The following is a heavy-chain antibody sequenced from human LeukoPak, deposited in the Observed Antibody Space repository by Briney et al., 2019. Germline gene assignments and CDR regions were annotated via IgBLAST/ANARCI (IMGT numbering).Heavy chain of an antibody. CDR1: GFTFSSYA. CDR3: VEGGIVATIKKGVNFDY. D-gene: IGHD5-12*01. J-gene: IGHJ4*02. Sequence: PGGSLRLSCSASGFTFSSYAMHWVRQAPGKRLEYVSAISSNGGSTYYADSVKGRFTISRDNSKNTLYLQMSSLRAEDTAVYYCVEGGIVATIKKGVNFDYWGQGTLVTVSS. V-gene: IGHV3-64D*06. CDR2: ISSNGGST.